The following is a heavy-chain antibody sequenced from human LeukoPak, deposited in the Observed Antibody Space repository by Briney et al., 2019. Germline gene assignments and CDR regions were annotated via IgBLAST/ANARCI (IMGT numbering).Heavy chain of an antibody. V-gene: IGHV3-23*01. CDR2: ISCSDDST. CDR3: AKTFSCGSGYFYSTFDH. J-gene: IGHJ4*02. Sequence: GGSLRLSCVASGFIFNSYAMTWVRQAPGKGLEWVSSISCSDDSTHYADSVKGRFTISRDNSKNTLYLQMSSLRAEDTAIYYCAKTFSCGSGYFYSTFDHWGQGTLVTVSS. D-gene: IGHD3-10*01. CDR1: GFIFNSYA.